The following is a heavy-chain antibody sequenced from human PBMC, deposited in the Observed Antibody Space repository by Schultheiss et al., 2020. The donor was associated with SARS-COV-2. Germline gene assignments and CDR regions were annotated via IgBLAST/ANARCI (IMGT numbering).Heavy chain of an antibody. D-gene: IGHD2-15*01. Sequence: SETLSLTCAVYGGSFSGYYWSWIRQPPGKGLEWIGYVYYTGITNYNPSLRSRVTISADTSKNQFSLKLRSITAADTAVYFCARDTYCSGGSCFDWYFDVWGRGTLVTVSS. V-gene: IGHV4-59*01. CDR2: VYYTGIT. CDR3: ARDTYCSGGSCFDWYFDV. CDR1: GGSFSGYY. J-gene: IGHJ2*01.